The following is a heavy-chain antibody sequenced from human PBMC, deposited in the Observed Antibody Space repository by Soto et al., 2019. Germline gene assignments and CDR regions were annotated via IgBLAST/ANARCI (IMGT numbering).Heavy chain of an antibody. CDR1: GYSFTSYW. D-gene: IGHD2-2*01. CDR3: ARLRGSSTRINWFDP. Sequence: EVQLVQSGAEVKKPGESLRISCKGSGYSFTSYWISWVRQMPGKGLEWMGRIDPSDSYTNYSPSFQGHVTISADKSISTAYLQWSSLKASDTAMYYCARLRGSSTRINWFDPWGQGTLVTVSS. J-gene: IGHJ5*02. CDR2: IDPSDSYT. V-gene: IGHV5-10-1*03.